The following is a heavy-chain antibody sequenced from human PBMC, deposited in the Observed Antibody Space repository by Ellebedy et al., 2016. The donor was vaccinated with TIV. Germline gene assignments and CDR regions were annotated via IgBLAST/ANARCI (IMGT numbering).Heavy chain of an antibody. J-gene: IGHJ5*02. Sequence: MPSETLSLTCSVSPGSIKSYYWNWIRQHPGKGLEWIGSIYYSGSTYYNPSLKSRVTISVATSKNQFSLKLSSVTAADTAVYYCARQYYYDSIGYYYEIPWFDPWGQGTLVTVSS. D-gene: IGHD3-22*01. CDR3: ARQYYYDSIGYYYEIPWFDP. CDR2: IYYSGST. CDR1: PGSIKSYY. V-gene: IGHV4-59*04.